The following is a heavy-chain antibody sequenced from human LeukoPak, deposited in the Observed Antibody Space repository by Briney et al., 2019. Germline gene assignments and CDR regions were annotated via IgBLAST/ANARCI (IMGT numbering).Heavy chain of an antibody. CDR1: GFTFTSYG. D-gene: IGHD1-1*01. CDR2: IYYDGSNK. V-gene: IGHV3-33*01. J-gene: IGHJ6*02. CDR3: AGDWYNMDV. Sequence: PGGSLRLSCGASGFTFTSYGMHWVRQAPGKGLEWVAAIYYDGSNKYYADSVKGRFTISRDNSANTLYLKMNSLRAEDTAVYYRAGDWYNMDVWGQGTTVTVSS.